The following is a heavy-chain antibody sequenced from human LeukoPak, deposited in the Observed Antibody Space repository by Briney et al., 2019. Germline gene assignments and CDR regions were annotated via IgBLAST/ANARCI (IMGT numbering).Heavy chain of an antibody. J-gene: IGHJ4*02. CDR3: ARVFCSGGSCKPYYFDY. D-gene: IGHD2-15*01. CDR1: GGSFSGYY. Sequence: PSETLSLTCAVYGGSFSGYYWSWIRQPPGKGLEWIGEINHSGSTNYNPSLKSRVTISVDTSKNQFSLKLSSVTAADTAVYYCARVFCSGGSCKPYYFDYWGQGTLVTVSS. CDR2: INHSGST. V-gene: IGHV4-34*01.